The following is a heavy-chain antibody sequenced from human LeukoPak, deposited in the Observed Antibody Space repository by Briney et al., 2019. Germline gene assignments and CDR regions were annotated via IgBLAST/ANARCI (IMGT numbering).Heavy chain of an antibody. CDR3: ARDRRRYSSGWYPIDY. Sequence: VASVKVSCKASGYTFTSYCMHWVRQAPGQGLEWMGIINSSGGSTSYAQKFQGRVTMTRDTSTSTVYMELSSLRSEDTAVYYCARDRRRYSSGWYPIDYWGQGTLVTVSS. V-gene: IGHV1-46*01. J-gene: IGHJ4*02. CDR2: INSSGGST. CDR1: GYTFTSYC. D-gene: IGHD6-19*01.